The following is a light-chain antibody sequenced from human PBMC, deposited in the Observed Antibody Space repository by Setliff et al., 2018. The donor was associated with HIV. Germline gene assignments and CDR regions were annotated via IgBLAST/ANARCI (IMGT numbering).Light chain of an antibody. Sequence: QSVLTQPASVSGSPGQSITTSCTGTGSDVGGYNYVSWYQQHPGKAPKFMIYDVSKRPSGVSNRFSGSKSGNTASLTISGLQAEDEADYYCSSYTSSSTYVFGTGTKVTVL. CDR2: DVS. J-gene: IGLJ1*01. V-gene: IGLV2-14*01. CDR3: SSYTSSSTYV. CDR1: GSDVGGYNY.